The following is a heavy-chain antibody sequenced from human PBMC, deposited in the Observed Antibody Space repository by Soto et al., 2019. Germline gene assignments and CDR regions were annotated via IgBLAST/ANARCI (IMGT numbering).Heavy chain of an antibody. CDR2: INHSGST. V-gene: IGHV4-34*01. J-gene: IGHJ3*02. Sequence: KTSETLSLTCAVYGGSSSGYYWSWIRQPPGKGLEWIGEINHSGSTNYNPSLKSRVTISVDTSKNQFSLKLSSVTAADTAVYYCASPWGIGHDAFDIWGQGTMVTVSS. D-gene: IGHD3-16*01. CDR1: GGSSSGYY. CDR3: ASPWGIGHDAFDI.